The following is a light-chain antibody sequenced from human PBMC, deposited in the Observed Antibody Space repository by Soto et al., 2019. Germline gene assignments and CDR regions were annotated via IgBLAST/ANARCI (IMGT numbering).Light chain of an antibody. CDR3: QQLRMYPST. CDR1: QDIAIY. Sequence: IQLPQSTSSLSASVGDRVTITCRASQDIAIYLAWYQQKPGEAPKLLIYAASTLYGGVPSRFSGSGSGTDFALTITSLQAEDFATYYCQQLRMYPSTFGGGTKVDIK. CDR2: AAS. J-gene: IGKJ4*01. V-gene: IGKV1-9*01.